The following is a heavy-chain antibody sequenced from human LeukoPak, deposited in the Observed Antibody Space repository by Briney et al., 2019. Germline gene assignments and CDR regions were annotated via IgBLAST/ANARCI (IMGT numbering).Heavy chain of an antibody. CDR3: ARGRLEAAGNFDD. J-gene: IGHJ4*02. V-gene: IGHV3-11*05. CDR2: ISYSSSFT. D-gene: IGHD6-13*01. Sequence: GGSLRLSCAASGFTFSDCYVMWIRQAPGKGVEGVLYISYSSSFTSYADSFKGRFTISRDNAKNSLYLQMNSLRAEDTAVYYCARGRLEAAGNFDDWGQGTLVTVSS. CDR1: GFTFSDCY.